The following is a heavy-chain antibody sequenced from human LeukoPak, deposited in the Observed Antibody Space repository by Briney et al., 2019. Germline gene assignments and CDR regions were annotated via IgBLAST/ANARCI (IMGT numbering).Heavy chain of an antibody. CDR2: ISVSGGST. J-gene: IGHJ4*02. D-gene: IGHD1-14*01. CDR1: GFTFSNYA. V-gene: IGHV3-23*01. Sequence: GGSLRLSCAASGFTFSNYAMSWVRQAPGKGLEWVSVISVSGGSTYYADSVKGRFTISRDNSKSALYLQMNSLRAEDTAVYYCAKARDEGILGTTFDYWGQGTLVTVSS. CDR3: AKARDEGILGTTFDY.